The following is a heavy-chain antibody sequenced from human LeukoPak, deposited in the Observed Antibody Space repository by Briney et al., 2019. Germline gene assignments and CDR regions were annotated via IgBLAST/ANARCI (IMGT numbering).Heavy chain of an antibody. V-gene: IGHV2-5*02. D-gene: IGHD3-16*01. CDR3: AHITSGGVHDYFDY. J-gene: IGHJ4*02. CDR2: LYWDDEK. Sequence: SGPTLVKPTQTLTLTCALSGVSLSSSGVGVGWIRQAPGKALEWLAVLYWDDEKRYSPSLKSRVTITKDTTKNQVVLILTNMDPVDTGTYYCAHITSGGVHDYFDYWGQGTLVTVSS. CDR1: GVSLSSSGVG.